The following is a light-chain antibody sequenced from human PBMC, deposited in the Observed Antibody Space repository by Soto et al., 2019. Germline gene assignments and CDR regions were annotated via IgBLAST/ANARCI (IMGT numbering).Light chain of an antibody. CDR1: QRISSY. CDR3: QQTYSTPRIT. Sequence: DIQMTESASNISASVGARVTITCRESQRISSYKNWYKQKPRKAPKLLIYVASSFQSGDPSRFSGSRSGTDFTLTISILQPEDFSTYYCQQTYSTPRITFGQGTRLEIK. CDR2: VAS. V-gene: IGKV1-39*01. J-gene: IGKJ5*01.